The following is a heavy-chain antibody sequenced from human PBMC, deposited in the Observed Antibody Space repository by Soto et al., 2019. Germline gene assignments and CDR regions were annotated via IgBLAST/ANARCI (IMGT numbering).Heavy chain of an antibody. V-gene: IGHV4-59*08. J-gene: IGHJ4*02. CDR3: ARHHDIVIRSAANFDY. D-gene: IGHD2-2*01. CDR1: GGSISTYY. Sequence: SETLSLTCTVSGGSISTYYWSWIRQPPGKGLEWIGYVFYSGSTNYNPSLKGRVTISADTSKNQFSLKLSSVTAADAAVYYCARHHDIVIRSAANFDYWGQGTLVTVSS. CDR2: VFYSGST.